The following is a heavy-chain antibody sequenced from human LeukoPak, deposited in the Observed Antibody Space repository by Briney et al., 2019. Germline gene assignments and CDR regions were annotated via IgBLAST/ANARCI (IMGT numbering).Heavy chain of an antibody. J-gene: IGHJ4*02. CDR3: TIMHGYYDGSGYWVQ. Sequence: PGGSLRLSCAASGFTFGSYGMSWVRQAPGKGLEWVSFITTTGATTSYADSVKGRFTISRDNLRNTPYMQMNSLRDEDTALYYCTIMHGYYDGSGYWVQWGQGTLVTVSS. D-gene: IGHD3-22*01. CDR1: GFTFGSYG. V-gene: IGHV3-23*01. CDR2: ITTTGATT.